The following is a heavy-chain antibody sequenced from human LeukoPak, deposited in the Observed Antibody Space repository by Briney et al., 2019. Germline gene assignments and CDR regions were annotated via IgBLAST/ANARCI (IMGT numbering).Heavy chain of an antibody. V-gene: IGHV1-2*02. CDR2: INPNSGGT. J-gene: IGHJ4*02. CDR1: GYTFTVYY. CDR3: TRDVRPRGGIDS. D-gene: IGHD3-10*01. Sequence: ASVKVSCKASGYTFTVYYMHWVRQAPGQGLEWMGWINPNSGGTNYAQKFQGRVTMTRDTSISTAYMELSMLRSDDTALYYCTRDVRPRGGIDSWGQGTLVTVSS.